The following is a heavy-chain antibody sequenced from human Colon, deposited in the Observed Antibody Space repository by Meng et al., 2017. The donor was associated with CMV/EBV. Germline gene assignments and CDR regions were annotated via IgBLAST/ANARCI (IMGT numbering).Heavy chain of an antibody. V-gene: IGHV3-30*02. D-gene: IGHD5-24*01. J-gene: IGHJ4*02. Sequence: GESLKISCAASGFTFSSYGMHWVRQAPGKGLEWVTYIRYDSAYKYSADSVQGRFTISRDNSKNMLYLQMNSLRPEDTAMYYCDGSDFWGQGTLVTVSS. CDR3: DGSDF. CDR1: GFTFSSYG. CDR2: IRYDSAYK.